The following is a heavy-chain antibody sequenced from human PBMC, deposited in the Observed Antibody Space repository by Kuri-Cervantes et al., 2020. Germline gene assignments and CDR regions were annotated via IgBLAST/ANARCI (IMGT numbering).Heavy chain of an antibody. D-gene: IGHD1-26*01. CDR1: GGSFSGYY. V-gene: IGHV4-34*01. CDR3: AKDQGSVGYYFDY. J-gene: IGHJ4*02. CDR2: INHSGST. Sequence: SETLSLTCAVYGGSFSGYYWSWIRQPPGKGLEWIGEINHSGSTNFKPSLKSRVTISVDTSKNQFSLKLSSVTAADTAVYYCAKDQGSVGYYFDYWGQGTLVTVSS.